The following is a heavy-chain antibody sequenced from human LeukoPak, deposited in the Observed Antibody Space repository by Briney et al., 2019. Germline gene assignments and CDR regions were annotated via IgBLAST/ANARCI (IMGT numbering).Heavy chain of an antibody. V-gene: IGHV3-23*01. CDR2: ISSSGSDGNT. D-gene: IGHD3-10*01. Sequence: PGGSLRLSCAASGVTLSSYAMSWARQAPGKGLEWVSGISSSGSDGNTYYADSVKGRFTISRDNSKNTLYLQMNSLRAEDTAVYYCAKELLWFGELLYGGYYFDYWGQGTLVTVSS. J-gene: IGHJ4*02. CDR1: GVTLSSYA. CDR3: AKELLWFGELLYGGYYFDY.